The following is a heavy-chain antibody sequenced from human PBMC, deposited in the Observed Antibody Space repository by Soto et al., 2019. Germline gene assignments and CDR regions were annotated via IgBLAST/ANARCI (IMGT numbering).Heavy chain of an antibody. CDR1: GGSFSGYY. CDR2: INHSGST. CDR3: AIGPLYYYGMDV. J-gene: IGHJ6*02. Sequence: QVQLQQWGAGLLKPSETLSLTCAVYGGSFSGYYWSWIRQPPGKGLEWIGEINHSGSTNYNPSLKSRVTISVDTSKNQFSLKLSSVTAADTAVYYCAIGPLYYYGMDVWGQGTTVTVSS. V-gene: IGHV4-34*01.